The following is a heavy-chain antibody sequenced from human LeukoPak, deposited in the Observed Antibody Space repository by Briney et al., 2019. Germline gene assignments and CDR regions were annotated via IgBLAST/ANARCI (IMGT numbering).Heavy chain of an antibody. CDR1: GFTFSSSA. V-gene: IGHV3-48*03. CDR3: ARDYGGSSPFDY. CDR2: ISSSDSTI. D-gene: IGHD4-23*01. Sequence: GGSLRLSCEASGFTFSSSAMNWVRQAPGKGLEWVSYISSSDSTIYYADSVKGRFTISRDNAKNSLYLQMNSLRAEDTAVYYCARDYGGSSPFDYWGQGTLVTVSS. J-gene: IGHJ4*02.